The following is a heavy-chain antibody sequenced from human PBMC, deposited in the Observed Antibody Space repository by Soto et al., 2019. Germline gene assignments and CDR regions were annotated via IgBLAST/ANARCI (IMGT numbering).Heavy chain of an antibody. J-gene: IGHJ6*02. CDR2: ISAYDGNT. CDR3: ARDGGITMVRGIISYYYYGMDV. V-gene: IGHV1-18*01. Sequence: QVQLVQSGAEVRNPGASVKVSCKASGYTFTSYSIIWVRQAPGQGLEWMGWISAYDGNTNYAQNLQGRVTMTTDTSTSTAYMELRSLRSGDTAVYYCARDGGITMVRGIISYYYYGMDVWGQGTTVTVSS. D-gene: IGHD3-10*01. CDR1: GYTFTSYS.